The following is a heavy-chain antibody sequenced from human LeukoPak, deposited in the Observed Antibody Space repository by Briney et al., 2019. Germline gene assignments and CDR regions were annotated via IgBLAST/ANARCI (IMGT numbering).Heavy chain of an antibody. V-gene: IGHV3-7*01. CDR3: ARDGPVLEWLSTYYYYYYMDV. CDR1: GFTFSSYW. J-gene: IGHJ6*03. Sequence: GGSLRLSCAASGFTFSSYWMSWVRQAPGKGLEWVANIKQDGSEKYYVDSVKGRFTISRDNAKNSLYLQMNSLRAEDTAVYYCARDGPVLEWLSTYYYYYYMDVWGKGTTVTVSS. CDR2: IKQDGSEK. D-gene: IGHD3-3*01.